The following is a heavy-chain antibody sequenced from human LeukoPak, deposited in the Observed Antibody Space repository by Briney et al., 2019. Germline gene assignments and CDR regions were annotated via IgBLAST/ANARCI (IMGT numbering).Heavy chain of an antibody. CDR2: IIPIFGTA. V-gene: IGHV1-69*05. D-gene: IGHD2-2*02. J-gene: IGHJ6*03. CDR3: AGPGYCSSTSCYNDYYYYYMDV. CDR1: GGTFSTYA. Sequence: GASVKVSCKASGGTFSTYAISWVRQAPGQGLEWMGGIIPIFGTANYAQKFQGRVTITTEESTSTAYMELSSLRSEDTAVYYCAGPGYCSSTSCYNDYYYYYMDVWGKGTTVTVSS.